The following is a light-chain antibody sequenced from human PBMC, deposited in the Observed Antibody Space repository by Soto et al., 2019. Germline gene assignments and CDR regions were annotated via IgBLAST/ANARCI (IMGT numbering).Light chain of an antibody. V-gene: IGKV1-39*01. CDR2: AAS. Sequence: DIQMTQSPSSLSASVGDRVTITCRASQSMSNYLNWYQQKPGKAPNLLVYAASSLQSGVTSRFSGSGSGTDFTLTISSLQPEEFATYYCQQSYSTPRTFGQGTKVEIK. CDR1: QSMSNY. J-gene: IGKJ1*01. CDR3: QQSYSTPRT.